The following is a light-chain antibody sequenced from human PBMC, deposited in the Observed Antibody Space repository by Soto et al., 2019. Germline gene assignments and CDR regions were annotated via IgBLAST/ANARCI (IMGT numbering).Light chain of an antibody. CDR2: GAS. CDR1: QSVRSSY. CDR3: QQYGSSPRFT. V-gene: IGKV3-20*01. Sequence: EIVLTQSPGTLSLSPGERATLACRASQSVRSSYFAWYQQKPGQAPRLLIYGASTRATGIPDRFSGSGSGTDFTLTISRLEPEDFAVYYCQQYGSSPRFTFGPGTKVDIK. J-gene: IGKJ3*01.